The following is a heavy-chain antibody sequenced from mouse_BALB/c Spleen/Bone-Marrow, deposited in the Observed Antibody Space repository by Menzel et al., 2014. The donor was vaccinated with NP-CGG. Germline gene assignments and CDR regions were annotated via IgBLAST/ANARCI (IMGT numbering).Heavy chain of an antibody. CDR1: GYTFTSYY. Sequence: QVQLQQSGAELVKPGASVKLSCKASGYTFTSYYMYWVKQRPGQGLEWIGEINPSNGGTNFNEKFKSKDTLTVDKSSSTAYMQLSSLTSEDSAVYYCTRGRQDAMDYWGQGTSVTVSS. CDR3: TRGRQDAMDY. J-gene: IGHJ4*01. CDR2: INPSNGGT. V-gene: IGHV1S16*01. D-gene: IGHD3-2*01.